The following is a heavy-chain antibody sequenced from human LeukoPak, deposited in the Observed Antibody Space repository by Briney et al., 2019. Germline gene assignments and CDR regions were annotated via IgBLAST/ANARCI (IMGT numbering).Heavy chain of an antibody. Sequence: ESLKISCKCSGYRFAAFWIAWVRQMPGKGLEWMGMIYPGDSETRYSPSFQGQVTISADTSVSTAYLQWSSLNASDTAIYYCARDSEPKTMDVWGQGTTVTVSS. CDR3: ARDSEPKTMDV. CDR2: IYPGDSET. CDR1: GYRFAAFW. D-gene: IGHD1-14*01. J-gene: IGHJ6*02. V-gene: IGHV5-51*01.